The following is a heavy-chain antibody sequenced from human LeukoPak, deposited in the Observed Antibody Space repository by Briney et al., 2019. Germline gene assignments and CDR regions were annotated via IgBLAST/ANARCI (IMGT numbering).Heavy chain of an antibody. CDR1: GGTFSSYA. J-gene: IGHJ6*02. V-gene: IGHV1-69*05. D-gene: IGHD6-13*01. CDR2: IIPIFGTA. CDR3: ARDRAKNTYSSSWFYGMDV. Sequence: SVKVSCKASGGTFSSYAISRVRQAPGQGLEWMGGIIPIFGTANYAQKLQGRVTITTDESTSTAYMELSSLRSEDTAVYYCARDRAKNTYSSSWFYGMDVWGQGTTVTVSS.